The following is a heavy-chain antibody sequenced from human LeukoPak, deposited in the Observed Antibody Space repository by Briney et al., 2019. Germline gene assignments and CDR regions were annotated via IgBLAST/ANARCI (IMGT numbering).Heavy chain of an antibody. CDR2: VNRDGSET. CDR3: ARNNGMDV. CDR1: GFALSSHW. J-gene: IGHJ6*02. Sequence: GGSLRLSCAASGFALSSHWMTWVRQVPGRGPEWVANVNRDGSETYYLDSVKGRFTISEDNAKNSLYLQMNSLRAEDTALYHCARNNGMDVWGQGTTVIVSS. V-gene: IGHV3-7*03.